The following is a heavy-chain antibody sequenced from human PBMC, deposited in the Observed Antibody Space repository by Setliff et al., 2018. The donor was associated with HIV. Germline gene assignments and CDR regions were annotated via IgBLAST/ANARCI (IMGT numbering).Heavy chain of an antibody. CDR2: IIPIFGTP. CDR1: GGTFSSYA. V-gene: IGHV1-69*13. CDR3: ARGSHYYDSSGFDYFDY. D-gene: IGHD3-22*01. Sequence: SVKVSCKASGGTFSSYAISWVRQARGQGLEWMGGIIPIFGTPNYAQKFQGRVTITADESTSIAYMELDSLRSEDTAVYYCARGSHYYDSSGFDYFDYWGQGTLVTVSS. J-gene: IGHJ4*02.